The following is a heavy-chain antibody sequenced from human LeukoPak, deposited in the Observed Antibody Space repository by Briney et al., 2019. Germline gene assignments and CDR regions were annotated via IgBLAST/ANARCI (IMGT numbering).Heavy chain of an antibody. J-gene: IGHJ4*02. CDR2: ISGSGGST. CDR1: GFTLSSYS. D-gene: IGHD5-24*01. V-gene: IGHV3-23*01. Sequence: HPGGSLRLSCAASGFTLSSYSMNWVRQAPGKGLEWVSAISGSGGSTYYADSVKGRFTISRDNSKNTLYLQMNSLRAEDTAVYYCAKPRWLQPKYYFDYWGQGTLVTVPS. CDR3: AKPRWLQPKYYFDY.